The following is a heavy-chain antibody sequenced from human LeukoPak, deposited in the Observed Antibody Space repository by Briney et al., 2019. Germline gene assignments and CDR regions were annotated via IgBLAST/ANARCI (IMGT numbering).Heavy chain of an antibody. CDR2: IGPGGDI. J-gene: IGHJ4*02. CDR3: ARRFDS. V-gene: IGHV3-48*01. Sequence: GRSLRLSCAASGFSFTAYSMNWVRQAPGRGLEWISYIGPGGDIYYADSVTGRFTVSRDTAKNSLYLQMSGLRVEDTAVYYCARRFDSWGQGTLVTVSS. CDR1: GFSFTAYS.